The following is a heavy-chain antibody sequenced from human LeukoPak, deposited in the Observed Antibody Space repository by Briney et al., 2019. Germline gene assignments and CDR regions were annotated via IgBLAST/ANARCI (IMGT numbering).Heavy chain of an antibody. CDR2: IYTSGST. CDR1: GGSISSGSYY. V-gene: IGHV4-61*02. J-gene: IGHJ2*01. D-gene: IGHD6-6*01. Sequence: SETLSLTCTVSGGSISSGSYYWGWIRQPAGKGLEWIGRIYTSGSTNYNPSLKSRVTISVDTSKNQFSLKLSSVTAADTAVYYCARVRAALPHPPQDWYFDLWGRGTLVTVSS. CDR3: ARVRAALPHPPQDWYFDL.